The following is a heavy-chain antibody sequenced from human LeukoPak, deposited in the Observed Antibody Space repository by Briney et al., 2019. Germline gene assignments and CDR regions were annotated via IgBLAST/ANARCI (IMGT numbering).Heavy chain of an antibody. CDR2: IYSAGAT. D-gene: IGHD2-21*02. CDR1: GFTFSSYA. Sequence: GGSLRLSCAASGFTFSSYAMSWVRQAPGKGLEWVSSIYSAGATHYAESVKGRFTISRDNSKNTLYLQMNSLRAEDTAVYYCARDCVTSRYYYYGMDVWGQGTTVTVSS. V-gene: IGHV3-66*02. J-gene: IGHJ6*02. CDR3: ARDCVTSRYYYYGMDV.